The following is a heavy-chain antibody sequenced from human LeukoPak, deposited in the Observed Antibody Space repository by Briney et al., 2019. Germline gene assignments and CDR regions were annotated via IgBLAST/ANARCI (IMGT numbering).Heavy chain of an antibody. J-gene: IGHJ6*03. V-gene: IGHV4-34*01. CDR2: INHSGST. D-gene: IGHD3-3*01. CDR1: GGSFSGYY. Sequence: SEXLSLTCAVYGGSFSGYYWSWLRQPPGKGLEWIGEINHSGSTNYNPSLKSRVTISVDTSKNQFSLKLSSVTAADTAVYYCARVRLFGVVPSTSNYYMDVWGKGTTVTVSS. CDR3: ARVRLFGVVPSTSNYYMDV.